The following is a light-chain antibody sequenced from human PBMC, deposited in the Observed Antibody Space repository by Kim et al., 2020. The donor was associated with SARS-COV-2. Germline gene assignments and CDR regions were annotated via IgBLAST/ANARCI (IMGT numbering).Light chain of an antibody. V-gene: IGLV6-57*03. J-gene: IGLJ3*02. CDR3: QSYDGTNHWV. Sequence: NFMLTQPLSVSESPGKTVTLSCTRSSGSVASNFVQWYQQRPGSAPTTVIYEDNHRPSGVPDRFSGSIDSSSNSASLTISGLKTEDEANYYCQSYDGTNHWVFGGGTKLTVL. CDR1: SGSVASNF. CDR2: EDN.